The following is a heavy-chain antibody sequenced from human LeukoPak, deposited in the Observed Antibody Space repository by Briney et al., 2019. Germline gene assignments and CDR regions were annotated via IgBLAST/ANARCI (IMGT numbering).Heavy chain of an antibody. CDR3: ARNYYDSSVNAFDI. Sequence: SETLSLTCTVSGGSISSYYWSWIRQPPGKGLEWIGYIYYSGSTNYNPSLKSRVTISVDTSKNQFSLKLSSVTAADTAVYYCARNYYDSSVNAFDIWGQGTMVTVSS. D-gene: IGHD3-22*01. CDR1: GGSISSYY. CDR2: IYYSGST. V-gene: IGHV4-59*01. J-gene: IGHJ3*02.